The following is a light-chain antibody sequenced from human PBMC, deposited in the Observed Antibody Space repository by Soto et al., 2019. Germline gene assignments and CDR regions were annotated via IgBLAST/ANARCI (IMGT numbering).Light chain of an antibody. J-gene: IGKJ3*01. Sequence: DIVMTQSPLSLPVTPGEPASISCSSSQSLLHTNGYNYLDWYMQKPGQSPQLLIYLGSNRASGVPERLRGRRPGTDFTLKITKVEAEDFGFYYCMQALQKPLTFDPGNHVNIK. V-gene: IGKV2-28*01. CDR2: LGS. CDR3: MQALQKPLT. CDR1: QSLLHTNGYNY.